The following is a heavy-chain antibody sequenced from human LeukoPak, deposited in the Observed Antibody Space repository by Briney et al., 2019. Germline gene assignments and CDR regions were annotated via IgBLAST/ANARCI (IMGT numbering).Heavy chain of an antibody. CDR1: GFTFSDYY. V-gene: IGHV3-23*01. CDR2: ISGSGGST. J-gene: IGHJ4*02. D-gene: IGHD3-16*02. Sequence: PGGSLRLSCAASGFTFSDYYMSWIRQAPGKGLEWVSAISGSGGSTYYVDSVKGRFTISRDNSKNTLYLQMNSLRAEDTAVYYCAKDPSYDYVWGSYRHFDFWGQGTLVTVSS. CDR3: AKDPSYDYVWGSYRHFDF.